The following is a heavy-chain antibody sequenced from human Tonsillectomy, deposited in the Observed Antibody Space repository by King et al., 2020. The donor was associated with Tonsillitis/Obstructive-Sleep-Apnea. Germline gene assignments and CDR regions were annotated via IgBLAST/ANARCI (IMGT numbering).Heavy chain of an antibody. CDR3: ARVSGSYYLDY. CDR1: GFTFSDHY. CDR2: TRNKASSYST. Sequence: VQLVESGGGLVQPGGSLRLSCAASGFTFSDHYMDWVRQAPGKGLEWVGRTRNKASSYSTEYAASVKGRFTISRGDSKNSLYLQVNTLRTDDTAVYYCARVSGSYYLDYWGQGTLVTVSS. V-gene: IGHV3-72*01. J-gene: IGHJ4*02. D-gene: IGHD1-26*01.